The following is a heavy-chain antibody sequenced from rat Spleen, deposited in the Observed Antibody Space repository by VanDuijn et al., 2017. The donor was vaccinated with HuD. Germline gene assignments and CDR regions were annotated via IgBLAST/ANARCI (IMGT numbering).Heavy chain of an antibody. CDR2: INYDGSTV. CDR1: GFTFSNYY. V-gene: IGHV5-29*01. CDR3: ERCGYNYGWFAY. Sequence: EVQLVESGGGLVQPGRSLKLSCAASGFTFSNYYMAWVRQAPTKGLEWVATINYDGSTVHYRDSVKGRFTISRDNAKNTLYLQMDSLRSEDRATYYCERCGYNYGWFAYWGQGTLVTVSS. J-gene: IGHJ3*01. D-gene: IGHD1-9*01.